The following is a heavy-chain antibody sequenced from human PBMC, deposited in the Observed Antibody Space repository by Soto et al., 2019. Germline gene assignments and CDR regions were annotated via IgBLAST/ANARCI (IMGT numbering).Heavy chain of an antibody. Sequence: QVQLQASGPGLVKPSETLSLTCTVSGGSLSSDFWSWIRQPPGKGLEWIGSLFHSGSSNYNPSLESRVTISVDTSKNQFSLRLNSVSAADTALYYCARALYYYDGSGYHFDSWGQGTLVTVSS. D-gene: IGHD3-22*01. J-gene: IGHJ4*02. CDR1: GGSLSSDF. CDR3: ARALYYYDGSGYHFDS. CDR2: LFHSGSS. V-gene: IGHV4-59*01.